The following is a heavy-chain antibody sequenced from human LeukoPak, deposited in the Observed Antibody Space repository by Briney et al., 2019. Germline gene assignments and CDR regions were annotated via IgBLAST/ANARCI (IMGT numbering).Heavy chain of an antibody. D-gene: IGHD6-19*01. CDR1: GFTFSRFW. CDR3: ARDWGGSGWFGAQRGWFDP. Sequence: GGSLRLSCAASGFTFSRFWMSWVRQAPGKGLEWVSGINWNGGSTGYADSVKGRFTISRDNAKNSLYLQMNSLRAEDTALYYCARDWGGSGWFGAQRGWFDPWGQGTLVTVSS. J-gene: IGHJ5*02. V-gene: IGHV3-20*04. CDR2: INWNGGST.